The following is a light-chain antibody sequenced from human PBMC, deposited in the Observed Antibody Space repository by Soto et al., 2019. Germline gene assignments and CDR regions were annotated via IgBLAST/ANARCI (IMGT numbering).Light chain of an antibody. Sequence: EIVLTQSPGTLSLSPGERATLSCRASQSISSSYLAWYQQKPGQPPRLLLYRTFSRATGIPDMFSGSGSGTDFTLTISRLEPEDFAVYFCQQFSSSPLTFGGRTKVEI. V-gene: IGKV3-20*01. J-gene: IGKJ4*01. CDR3: QQFSSSPLT. CDR2: RTF. CDR1: QSISSSY.